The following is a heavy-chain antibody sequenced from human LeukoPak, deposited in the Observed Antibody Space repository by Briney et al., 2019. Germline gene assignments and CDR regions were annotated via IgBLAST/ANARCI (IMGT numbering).Heavy chain of an antibody. CDR3: ATHSGDY. V-gene: IGHV3-30-3*01. CDR2: ISYDGSNK. J-gene: IGHJ4*02. CDR1: GFTFSSYA. Sequence: PGGSLRLSCAASGFTFSSYAMHWVRQAPGKGLEWVAVISYDGSNKYYADSVKGRFTISRDNSKNTLYLQMNSLRAEDTAVYYCATHSGDYWGQGTLVTVSS. D-gene: IGHD6-25*01.